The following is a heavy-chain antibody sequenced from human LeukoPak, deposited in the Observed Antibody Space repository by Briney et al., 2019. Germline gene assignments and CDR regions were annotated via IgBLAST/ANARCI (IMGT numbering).Heavy chain of an antibody. Sequence: ASVKVSCKASGYTFTSYGISWVRQAPGQGLEWMGWISAYNGNTNYAQKLQGRVTMTTDTSTSTAYMELRSLRSDDTAVYYCAKDRSITMVRGVITHFDYWGQGTLVTVSS. J-gene: IGHJ4*02. D-gene: IGHD3-10*01. CDR2: ISAYNGNT. V-gene: IGHV1-18*01. CDR3: AKDRSITMVRGVITHFDY. CDR1: GYTFTSYG.